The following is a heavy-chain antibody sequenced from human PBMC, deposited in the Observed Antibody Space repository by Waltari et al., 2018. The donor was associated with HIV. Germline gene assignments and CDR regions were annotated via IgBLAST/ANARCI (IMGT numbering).Heavy chain of an antibody. J-gene: IGHJ4*02. CDR1: GGSLSSYY. CDR3: AREGSSGYYPPGEFDY. Sequence: QVQLQESGPGLVKPSETLSLTCPVSGGSLSSYYWSWIRQPPGTGLEWIEYIYYSGSNNYNPSLKSRVTISVDTSKNQFSLKLSSVTAADTAVYYCAREGSSGYYPPGEFDYWGQGTLVTVSS. D-gene: IGHD3-22*01. V-gene: IGHV4-59*01. CDR2: IYYSGSN.